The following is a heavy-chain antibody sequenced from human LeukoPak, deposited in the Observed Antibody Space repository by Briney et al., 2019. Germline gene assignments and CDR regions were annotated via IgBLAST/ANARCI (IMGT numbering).Heavy chain of an antibody. V-gene: IGHV1-69*04. CDR2: IIPIFGIA. J-gene: IGHJ5*02. CDR3: AREGGVTMVRGVIHRNWFDP. Sequence: SVNVSCKASGGTFSSYAISWVGQAPGQELEWMGRIIPIFGIANYAQKLQGRVTITADKSTSTSYMELSSLRSEDTAVYYCAREGGVTMVRGVIHRNWFDPWGQGTLVTVSS. CDR1: GGTFSSYA. D-gene: IGHD3-10*01.